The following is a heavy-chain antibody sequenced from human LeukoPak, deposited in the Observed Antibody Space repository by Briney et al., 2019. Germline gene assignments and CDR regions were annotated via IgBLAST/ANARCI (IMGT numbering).Heavy chain of an antibody. CDR1: GFTVSSNY. V-gene: IGHV3-66*01. Sequence: PGGSLRLSCAASGFTVSSNYMSWVRQAPGKGLEWVSVIYSGGSTYYADSVKGRFTISRDNSKNALYLQMNSLRAEDTAVYYCAKSSGWFVYFDYWGQGTLVTVSS. CDR2: IYSGGST. CDR3: AKSSGWFVYFDY. D-gene: IGHD6-19*01. J-gene: IGHJ4*02.